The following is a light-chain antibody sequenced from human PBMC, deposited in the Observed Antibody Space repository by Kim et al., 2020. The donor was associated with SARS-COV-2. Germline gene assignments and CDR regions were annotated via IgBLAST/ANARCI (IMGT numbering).Light chain of an antibody. Sequence: GQSLAISCTGTSSDVGGYNYVSWYQQHPGKAPRLMIYDVSYRPSGVPDRFSGSKSGNTASLTISGLQPEDEADYYCCSYAGSYTYVFATGTKVTVL. J-gene: IGLJ1*01. V-gene: IGLV2-11*01. CDR3: CSYAGSYTYV. CDR1: SSDVGGYNY. CDR2: DVS.